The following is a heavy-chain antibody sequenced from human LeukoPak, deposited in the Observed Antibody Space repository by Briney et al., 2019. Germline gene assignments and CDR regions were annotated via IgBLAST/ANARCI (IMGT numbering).Heavy chain of an antibody. V-gene: IGHV3-53*01. CDR1: GFTVSSNY. CDR3: ARGPGYYYYYMDV. J-gene: IGHJ6*03. CDR2: IYSGGST. Sequence: GGSLRLSCAASGFTVSSNYMSWVRQAPGKGLEWVSVIYSGGSTYYADSVKGRFTISRDNSKNTLYLQMNSLRAEDTAVYYCARGPGYYYYYMDVWGKGTTVTVSS. D-gene: IGHD3-10*01.